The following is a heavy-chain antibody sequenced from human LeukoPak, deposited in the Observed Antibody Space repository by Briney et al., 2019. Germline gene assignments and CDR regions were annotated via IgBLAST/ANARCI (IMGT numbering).Heavy chain of an antibody. CDR2: ISAYNGDT. D-gene: IGHD5-18*01. CDR1: GYTFSAFG. Sequence: ASVKVSCKASGYTFSAFGITWVRQAHGQGLEWVGWISAYNGDTNYAQNLQGRVTITADTSTATAYMELRSLRSDDTAVYYCVRDRIGYSWQYLDYWGQGTLVTVSS. V-gene: IGHV1-18*01. J-gene: IGHJ4*02. CDR3: VRDRIGYSWQYLDY.